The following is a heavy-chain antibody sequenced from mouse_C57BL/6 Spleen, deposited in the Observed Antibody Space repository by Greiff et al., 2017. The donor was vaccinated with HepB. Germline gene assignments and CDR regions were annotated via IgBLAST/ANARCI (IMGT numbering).Heavy chain of an antibody. J-gene: IGHJ2*01. D-gene: IGHD4-1*01. CDR1: GYTFTSYW. V-gene: IGHV1-55*01. CDR2: IYPGSGST. Sequence: QVHVKQPGAELVKPGASVKMSCKASGYTFTSYWITWVKQRPGQGLEWIGDIYPGSGSTNYNEKFKSKATLTVDTSSSTAYMQLSSLTSEDSAVYYCAREDSGRDYWGQGTTLTVSS. CDR3: AREDSGRDY.